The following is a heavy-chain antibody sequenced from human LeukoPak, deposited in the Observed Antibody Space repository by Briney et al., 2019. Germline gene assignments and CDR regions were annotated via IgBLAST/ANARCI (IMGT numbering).Heavy chain of an antibody. CDR3: TRGGYSNFHYYYMDV. Sequence: GGSLRLSCTASGFTFGDYAMSWVRQAPGKGLEWVGFIRSKAYGGTTEYAASVKGRFTISRDDSKSIAYLQMNSLKTEDTAVYYCTRGGYSNFHYYYMDVWGKGTTVTVSS. CDR2: IRSKAYGGTT. D-gene: IGHD4-11*01. CDR1: GFTFGDYA. V-gene: IGHV3-49*04. J-gene: IGHJ6*03.